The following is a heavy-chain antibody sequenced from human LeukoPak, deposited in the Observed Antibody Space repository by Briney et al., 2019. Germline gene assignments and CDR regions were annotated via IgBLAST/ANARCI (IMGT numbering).Heavy chain of an antibody. CDR1: GGSIGSGGYY. Sequence: SQTLSLTCAVSGGSIGSGGYYWSWIRHQPGKGLEWIGYIYSSGSTDYNPSLKSRLAISVVTPKNQFSLKVTSVTAADTAVYYCARGRSAAGNFDYWGQGTLVTVSS. D-gene: IGHD6-13*01. CDR2: IYSSGST. V-gene: IGHV4-31*11. CDR3: ARGRSAAGNFDY. J-gene: IGHJ4*02.